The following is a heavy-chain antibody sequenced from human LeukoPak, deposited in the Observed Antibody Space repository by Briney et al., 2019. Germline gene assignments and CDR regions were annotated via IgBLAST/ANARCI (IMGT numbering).Heavy chain of an antibody. CDR1: GFTFSTYW. CDR2: IKQDGSEK. D-gene: IGHD3-10*01. J-gene: IGHJ4*02. CDR3: AREDSYYYGSGSYPFDY. V-gene: IGHV3-7*01. Sequence: GGSLRLSCGASGFTFSTYWMSWVRQAPGKGLEWVANIKQDGSEKYYVDSVKGRFTISRDNAKNSLYLQMNSLRAEDTAVYYCAREDSYYYGSGSYPFDYWGQGTLVTVSS.